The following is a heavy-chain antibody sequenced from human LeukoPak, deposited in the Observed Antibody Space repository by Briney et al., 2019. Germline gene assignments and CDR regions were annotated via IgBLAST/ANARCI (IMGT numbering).Heavy chain of an antibody. CDR2: INQDGSDK. Sequence: AXXFTFSSYWMSWVRQXPGKGLXXVANINQDGSDKYYVDSVKGRFTISRDNAKNSLYLQMNSLRAEDTAVYYCARGGQWLAYFDYWGQGTLVTVSS. J-gene: IGHJ4*02. CDR1: XFTFSSYW. D-gene: IGHD6-19*01. V-gene: IGHV3-7*03. CDR3: ARGGQWLAYFDY.